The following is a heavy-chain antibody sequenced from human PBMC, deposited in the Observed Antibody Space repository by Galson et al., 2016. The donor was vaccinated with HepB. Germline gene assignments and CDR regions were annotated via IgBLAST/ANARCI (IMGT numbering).Heavy chain of an antibody. V-gene: IGHV3-30*18. CDR3: AKAGYHGADAYYYYFDY. Sequence: SLRLSCAASGFTFSSYGMHWVRQAPGKGLEWVAVTAYDGSNKYYADSVKGRFTISRDNSKNTLYLQMNSLRPEDTAVYFCAKAGYHGADAYYYYFDYRGQGTLVTVSS. D-gene: IGHD3-16*01. CDR1: GFTFSSYG. CDR2: TAYDGSNK. J-gene: IGHJ4*02.